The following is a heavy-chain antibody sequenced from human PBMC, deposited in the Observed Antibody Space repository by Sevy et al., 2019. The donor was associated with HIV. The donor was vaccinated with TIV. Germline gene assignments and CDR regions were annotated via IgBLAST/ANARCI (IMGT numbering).Heavy chain of an antibody. J-gene: IGHJ3*02. D-gene: IGHD1-26*01. CDR3: AKPGKFSGSYLDAFDI. Sequence: GGSLRLSCAASGFTFSKYGMHWVRQAPGKGLEWVAVISYDGGNKYYADSVKGRFTISKDNFKNTLYLQMNSLKAEETAIYYCAKPGKFSGSYLDAFDIWGQGTMVTVSS. CDR1: GFTFSKYG. CDR2: ISYDGGNK. V-gene: IGHV3-30*18.